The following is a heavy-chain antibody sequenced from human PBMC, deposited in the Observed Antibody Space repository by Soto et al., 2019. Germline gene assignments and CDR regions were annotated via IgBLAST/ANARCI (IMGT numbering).Heavy chain of an antibody. CDR2: IRSKAYGGTT. CDR3: TRYREHIVVVTAIPEYFQH. V-gene: IGHV3-49*05. CDR1: GFTFGDYA. Sequence: EVQLVESGGGLVKPGRSLRLSCTASGFTFGDYAMSWFRQAPGKGLEWVGFIRSKAYGGTTEYAASVKGRFTISRDYSKSIAYLQMNSLKTEDTAVYYCTRYREHIVVVTAIPEYFQHWGQGTLVTVSS. D-gene: IGHD2-21*02. J-gene: IGHJ1*01.